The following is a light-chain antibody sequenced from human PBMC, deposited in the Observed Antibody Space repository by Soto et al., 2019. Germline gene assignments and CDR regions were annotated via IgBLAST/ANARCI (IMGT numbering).Light chain of an antibody. CDR2: AAS. J-gene: IGKJ5*01. CDR1: QSISNW. CDR3: QQLNSYPIT. Sequence: DIQMTQSPSTLSASVGDRVTITCRASQSISNWLAWYQQKPGKAPKLLIYAASTLQSGVPSRFSGSRSGTEFTLTISSLQPEDFATYYCQQLNSYPITFGQGTRLEIK. V-gene: IGKV1-9*01.